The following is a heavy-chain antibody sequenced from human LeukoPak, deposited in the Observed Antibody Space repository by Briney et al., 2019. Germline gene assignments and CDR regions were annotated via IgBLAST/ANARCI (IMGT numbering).Heavy chain of an antibody. CDR2: IISSSTYI. CDR1: GFTFSSYS. V-gene: IGHV3-21*01. CDR3: ARLAAAYHFDY. D-gene: IGHD6-13*01. J-gene: IGHJ4*02. Sequence: GGSLRLSCAASGFTFSSYSMNWVRQAPGKGLEWVSSIISSSTYIYYADSVKGRFTNSRDNANNSLYLQMNSLRAEDTAVYYCARLAAAYHFDYWGQGTPVTVSS.